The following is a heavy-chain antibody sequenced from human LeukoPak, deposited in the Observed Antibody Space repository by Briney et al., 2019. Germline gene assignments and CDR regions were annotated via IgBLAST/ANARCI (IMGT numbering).Heavy chain of an antibody. Sequence: PGGSLRLSCAASGFTFSSYWMSWVRQAQGKGLEWVANIKEDGSQEYYVDSVRGGFTISRDNARNSVYLQMNSLRAEDTAVYYCAKGGAPFAESAYWGQGTLVTVSS. CDR3: AKGGAPFAESAY. J-gene: IGHJ4*02. CDR1: GFTFSSYW. V-gene: IGHV3-7*01. CDR2: IKEDGSQE. D-gene: IGHD3-10*01.